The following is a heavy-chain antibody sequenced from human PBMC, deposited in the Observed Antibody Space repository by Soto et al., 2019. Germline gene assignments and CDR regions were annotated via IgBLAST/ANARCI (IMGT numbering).Heavy chain of an antibody. V-gene: IGHV4-31*03. CDR1: GGSISSGGYY. D-gene: IGHD1-26*01. CDR3: ARVEGGSYYYYYGMDV. CDR2: IYYSGST. Sequence: PSETLSLTCTVSGGSISSGGYYWSWIRQHPGKGLEWIGYIYYSGSTYYNPSLKSRVTISVDTSKNQFSLKLSSVTAADTAVYYCARVEGGSYYYYYGMDVWGQGTTVTVSS. J-gene: IGHJ6*02.